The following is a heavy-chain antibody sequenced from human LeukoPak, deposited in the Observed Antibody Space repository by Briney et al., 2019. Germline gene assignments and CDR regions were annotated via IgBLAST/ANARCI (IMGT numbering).Heavy chain of an antibody. J-gene: IGHJ6*03. D-gene: IGHD2-21*02. CDR3: ARGSWVVTAPGFYYYYYMDV. CDR2: ISAYNGNT. V-gene: IGHV1-18*01. CDR1: GYTFTSYG. Sequence: GASVKVSCKASGYTFTSYGISWVRQAPGQGLEWMGWISAYNGNTNYAQKLQGRVTMTTDTSTSTAYMELRSLRSDDTAVYYCARGSWVVTAPGFYYYYYMDVWGKGTTVTISS.